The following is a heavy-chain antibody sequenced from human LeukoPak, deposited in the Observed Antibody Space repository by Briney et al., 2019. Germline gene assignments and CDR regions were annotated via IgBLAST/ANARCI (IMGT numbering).Heavy chain of an antibody. Sequence: GGSLRLSCEASGFTFSNYWMIWVRQAPGKGLESVAIVNEDGSAKYYLDSVKGRFTISRDNARNSLYLEMNSLRAEDTAVYYCARDYWRSIDHWGQGTLVTVSS. CDR2: VNEDGSAK. CDR1: GFTFSNYW. CDR3: ARDYWRSIDH. D-gene: IGHD1-1*01. J-gene: IGHJ4*02. V-gene: IGHV3-7*01.